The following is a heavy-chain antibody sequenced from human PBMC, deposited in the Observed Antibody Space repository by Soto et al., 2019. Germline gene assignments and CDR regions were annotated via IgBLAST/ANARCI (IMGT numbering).Heavy chain of an antibody. J-gene: IGHJ4*02. D-gene: IGHD3-16*01. V-gene: IGHV1-69*01. Sequence: QVQRVQSGAEVKRPGASVKVSCKASGGTFSSYAISWVRQAPGQGLEWMGGIIPIFGTANYAQKFQGRVTITADEPTSTAYMELRSLRSEDTAVYYCASTSSDYVWEVGFDSWGQGTLVTVSS. CDR3: ASTSSDYVWEVGFDS. CDR1: GGTFSSYA. CDR2: IIPIFGTA.